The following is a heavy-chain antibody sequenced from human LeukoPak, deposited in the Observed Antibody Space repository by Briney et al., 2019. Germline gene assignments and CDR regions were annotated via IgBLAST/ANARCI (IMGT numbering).Heavy chain of an antibody. CDR3: VKLDWGYYYDT. J-gene: IGHJ5*02. V-gene: IGHV3-64*05. D-gene: IGHD3-22*01. Sequence: PGGSLRLSCSASGFAFSNYAMHWVRQAPGKGLEYVSAISTNGGGTYYADSVKGRFTISRDNSKNTLYIQMSSLRAEDTALYYCVKLDWGYYYDTWGQGTLVTVSS. CDR2: ISTNGGGT. CDR1: GFAFSNYA.